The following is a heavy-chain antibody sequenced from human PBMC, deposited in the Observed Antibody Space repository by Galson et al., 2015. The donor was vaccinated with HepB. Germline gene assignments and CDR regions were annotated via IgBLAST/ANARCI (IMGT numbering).Heavy chain of an antibody. CDR3: ARVLNGDYVATGYAFDF. V-gene: IGHV3-48*02. CDR2: ISGSSGTI. Sequence: SLRLSCAASGFTFSSYNMNWVRQAPGKGLEWVSFISGSSGTIYYADSVKGRFTISRDNAKNSLYLQMNSLRDEDTAVYYCARVLNGDYVATGYAFDFWGQGTMVTVSS. D-gene: IGHD4-17*01. J-gene: IGHJ3*01. CDR1: GFTFSSYN.